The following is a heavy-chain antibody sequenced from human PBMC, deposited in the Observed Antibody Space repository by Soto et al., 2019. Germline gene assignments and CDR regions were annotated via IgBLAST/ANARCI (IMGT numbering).Heavy chain of an antibody. CDR3: ARSSIAAAGVRFDP. CDR2: IYYSGST. V-gene: IGHV4-59*08. D-gene: IGHD6-13*01. CDR1: GGSISSYS. Sequence: QVPLQESGPGLVKPSETLSLTCTVSGGSISSYSWSWIRQPPGKGLEWVGNIYYSGSTNYNPSLKSRVTISVDTSKNQFSLKLSSVTAADTAVYYCARSSIAAAGVRFDPWGQGTQVTVSS. J-gene: IGHJ5*02.